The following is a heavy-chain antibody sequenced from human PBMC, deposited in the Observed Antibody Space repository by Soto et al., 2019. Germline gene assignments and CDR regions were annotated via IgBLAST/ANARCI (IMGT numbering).Heavy chain of an antibody. D-gene: IGHD3-9*01. V-gene: IGHV4-31*03. CDR1: GGSISSGGYY. CDR2: IYYSGST. Sequence: PSETLSLTCTVSGGSISSGGYYWSWIRQHPGKGLEWIGYIYYSGSTYYNPSLKSRVTISVDTSKNQFSLKLSSVTAADTAVYYCARDKRFRDILTGYPNRLTSYYYGMDVWGQGTTVTVSS. J-gene: IGHJ6*02. CDR3: ARDKRFRDILTGYPNRLTSYYYGMDV.